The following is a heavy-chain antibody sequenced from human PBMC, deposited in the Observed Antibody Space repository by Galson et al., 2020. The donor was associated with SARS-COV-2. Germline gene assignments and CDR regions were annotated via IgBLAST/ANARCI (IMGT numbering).Heavy chain of an antibody. J-gene: IGHJ4*02. CDR3: ARVPGFGELTYDY. CDR1: GYSFSDYW. Sequence: GESLKISCKGSGYSFSDYWIGWVRQMPGKGPEWMGIIYPGDSDTTYSPSFRGQVTISADKSISTAYLQLGSLKASDTAMYYCARVPGFGELTYDYWGQGTLVTVSS. V-gene: IGHV5-51*01. CDR2: IYPGDSDT. D-gene: IGHD3-10*01.